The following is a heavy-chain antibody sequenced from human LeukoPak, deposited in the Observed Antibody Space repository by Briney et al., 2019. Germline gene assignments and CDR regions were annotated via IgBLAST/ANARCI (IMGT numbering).Heavy chain of an antibody. D-gene: IGHD3-22*01. V-gene: IGHV3-48*01. CDR1: GFTFSSYA. CDR3: ARDSGRGFSSGYFSDY. J-gene: IGHJ4*02. CDR2: ISSSSSTI. Sequence: GGSLRLSCAASGFTFSSYAMSWVRQAPGKGLEWVSYISSSSSTIYYADSVKGRFTISRDNAKNSLYLQMNSLRAEATAVYYCARDSGRGFSSGYFSDYWGQGTLVTVSS.